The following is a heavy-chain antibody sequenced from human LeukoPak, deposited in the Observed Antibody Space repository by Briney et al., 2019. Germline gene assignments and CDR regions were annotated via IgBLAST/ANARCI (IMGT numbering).Heavy chain of an antibody. CDR2: MSSSRDYV. V-gene: IGHV3-21*01. CDR3: ARGLVGAAFDY. Sequence: GGSLRLSCGASGFTFNAYTMHWVRQVPGKGLEWVSSMSSSRDYVFYADSVRGRFTIFRDNANQSLDLEMSSLRGEDTAIYYCARGLVGAAFDYWGRGTLVTVSS. CDR1: GFTFNAYT. J-gene: IGHJ4*02. D-gene: IGHD1-26*01.